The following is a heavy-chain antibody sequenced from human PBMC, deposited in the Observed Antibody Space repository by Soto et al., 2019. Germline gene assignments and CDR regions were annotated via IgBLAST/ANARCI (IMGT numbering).Heavy chain of an antibody. J-gene: IGHJ4*02. D-gene: IGHD1-26*01. Sequence: QVQLVQSGAEVKKPGASVRISCRTSGYTFTSCAITWLRHAPGQRLEWMGWINGGNGDTKYSQKFQDRLPITRDTSATTVSLGLSSLTSEDTAIYYCARGPLSLYSADFRWGQGTLVTVSS. CDR2: INGGNGDT. V-gene: IGHV1-3*01. CDR1: GYTFTSCA. CDR3: ARGPLSLYSADFR.